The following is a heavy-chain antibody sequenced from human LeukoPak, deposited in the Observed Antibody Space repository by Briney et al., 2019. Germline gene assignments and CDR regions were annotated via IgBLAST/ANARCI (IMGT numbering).Heavy chain of an antibody. CDR1: GGSISSYY. Sequence: SETLSLTHTVSGGSISSYYWSWIRQPPGKGLEWIGYIYYSGSTNYNPSLKSRVTISVDTSKNQFSLKLSSVTAVDTAVYYCARDLGAGVDYWGQGTLVTASS. D-gene: IGHD3-3*01. CDR2: IYYSGST. J-gene: IGHJ4*02. CDR3: ARDLGAGVDY. V-gene: IGHV4-59*01.